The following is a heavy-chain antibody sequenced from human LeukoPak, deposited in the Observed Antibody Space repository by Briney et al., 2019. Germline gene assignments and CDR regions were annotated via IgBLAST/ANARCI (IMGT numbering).Heavy chain of an antibody. CDR3: ASRIATAGSVDY. Sequence: GGSLRLSCAASGFTFSSYSMSWVRQAPGKGLEWVSVIYSSGSTYYADSVKGRFTISRDNSKNTLHLQMNTLRAEDTAVYYCASRIATAGSVDYWGQGTLVTVSS. CDR1: GFTFSSYS. J-gene: IGHJ4*02. D-gene: IGHD6-13*01. CDR2: IYSSGST. V-gene: IGHV3-53*01.